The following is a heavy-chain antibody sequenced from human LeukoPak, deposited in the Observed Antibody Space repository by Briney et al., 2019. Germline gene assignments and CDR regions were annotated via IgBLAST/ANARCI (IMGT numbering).Heavy chain of an antibody. CDR1: GFTFSSYA. J-gene: IGHJ4*02. V-gene: IGHV3-30*04. CDR3: ARGKSGSYGTKGY. D-gene: IGHD1-26*01. CDR2: ISYDGSNK. Sequence: PGGSLRLSCAASGFTFSSYAMHWVRQAPGKGLEWVAVISYDGSNKKYGDSVKGRFTISRDNSKNTLDLQMNSLRAEDTAVYYCARGKSGSYGTKGYWGQGTLVTVSS.